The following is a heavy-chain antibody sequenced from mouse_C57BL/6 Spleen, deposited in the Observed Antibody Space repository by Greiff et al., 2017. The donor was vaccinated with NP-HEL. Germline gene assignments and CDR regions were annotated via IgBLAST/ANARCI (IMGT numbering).Heavy chain of an antibody. J-gene: IGHJ2*01. D-gene: IGHD2-1*01. CDR2: ISYDGSN. V-gene: IGHV3-6*01. Sequence: EVQLQESGPGLVKPSQSLSLTCSVTGYSITSGYFWNWIRQFPGNKLEWMGYISYDGSNNYNPSLKNRISITRDTSKNQFFLKLNSVTTEDTATYYCARDGNYDYFGYWGQVTTLTVSS. CDR1: GYSITSGYF. CDR3: ARDGNYDYFGY.